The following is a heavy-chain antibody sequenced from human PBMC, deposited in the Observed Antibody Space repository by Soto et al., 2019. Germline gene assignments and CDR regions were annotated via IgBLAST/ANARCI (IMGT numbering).Heavy chain of an antibody. Sequence: GGSLRLSCAASGFTFSSYAMSWVRQAPGKGLEWVSAISGSGGSTYYADSVKGRFTISRDNSKNTLYLQMNSLRAEDTAVYYCATTGDSSGWYLGHFPHRGQRTLVTVSS. V-gene: IGHV3-23*01. D-gene: IGHD6-19*01. CDR1: GFTFSSYA. J-gene: IGHJ1*01. CDR3: ATTGDSSGWYLGHFPH. CDR2: ISGSGGST.